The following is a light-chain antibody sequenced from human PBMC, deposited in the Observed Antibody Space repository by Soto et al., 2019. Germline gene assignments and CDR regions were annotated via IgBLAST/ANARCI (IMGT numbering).Light chain of an antibody. V-gene: IGKV3-20*01. CDR2: GSS. CDR3: HQYGSSPPYT. J-gene: IGKJ2*01. Sequence: EVVLTQSPGTLSLSPGERATLSCRASQSVSNNYFAWYQQKPGQAPRLLIVGSSDRATGIPDRFSGSGSGTDFTLIISRLVPEDFSVYYCHQYGSSPPYTFGQGTKLEIK. CDR1: QSVSNNY.